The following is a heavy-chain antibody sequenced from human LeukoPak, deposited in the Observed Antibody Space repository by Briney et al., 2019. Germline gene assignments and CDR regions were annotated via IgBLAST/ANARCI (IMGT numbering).Heavy chain of an antibody. V-gene: IGHV1-69*13. Sequence: GASVKVSCKASGGTFSSYAISGVRQAPGQGLEWMGGIIPIFGTANYAQKFQGRVTITADESTSTAYMELSSLRSEDTAVYYCAREVGKDGYNLDDYWGQGTLVTVSS. J-gene: IGHJ4*02. CDR2: IIPIFGTA. D-gene: IGHD5-24*01. CDR3: AREVGKDGYNLDDY. CDR1: GGTFSSYA.